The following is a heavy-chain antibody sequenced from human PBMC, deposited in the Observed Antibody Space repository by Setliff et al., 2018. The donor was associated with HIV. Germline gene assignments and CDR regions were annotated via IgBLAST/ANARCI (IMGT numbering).Heavy chain of an antibody. J-gene: IGHJ4*02. CDR3: VRAKNWNDFDY. CDR2: IHTDGTTT. Sequence: PGGSLRLSCAASGFTFSNYWVHWVRQAPGKGLMWVSRIHTDGTTTMYAGSVKGRFTISRDSAKSTLYLQMNSLRAEDTALYYCVRAKNWNDFDYWGQGTLVTVSS. D-gene: IGHD1-1*01. V-gene: IGHV3-74*03. CDR1: GFTFSNYW.